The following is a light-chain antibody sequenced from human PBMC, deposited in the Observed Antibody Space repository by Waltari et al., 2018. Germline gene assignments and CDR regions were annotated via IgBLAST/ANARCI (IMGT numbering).Light chain of an antibody. J-gene: IGLJ3*02. CDR2: EVR. V-gene: IGLV2-14*01. CDR1: SSDVGGYEY. Sequence: QSALTQPASVSGSPGQSITISCTGTSSDVGGYEYVSWYQQYPGKAPKLMIYEVRNRPAGVSNRFSGSKSCNTASLTISGLQAEDEADYYCSSVTRSSTWVFGGGTKLTVL. CDR3: SSVTRSSTWV.